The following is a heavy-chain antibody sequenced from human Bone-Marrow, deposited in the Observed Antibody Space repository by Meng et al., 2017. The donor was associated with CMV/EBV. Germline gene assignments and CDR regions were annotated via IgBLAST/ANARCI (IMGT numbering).Heavy chain of an antibody. Sequence: SVKVSCKASGYTFTSYDINWVRQATGQGLEWMGGIIPILGIANYAQKFQGRVTITADKSTSTAYMELSSLRSEDTAVYYCARERNLVGPFDYWGQGTLVTGSS. CDR2: IIPILGIA. D-gene: IGHD2-8*02. J-gene: IGHJ4*02. CDR1: GYTFTSYD. CDR3: ARERNLVGPFDY. V-gene: IGHV1-69*10.